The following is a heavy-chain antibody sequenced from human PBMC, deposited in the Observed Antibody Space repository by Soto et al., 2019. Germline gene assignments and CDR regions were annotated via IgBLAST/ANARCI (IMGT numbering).Heavy chain of an antibody. V-gene: IGHV1-69*13. J-gene: IGHJ4*02. Sequence: RASVKVSCKASGGTFSSYAISWVRQAPGQGLEWMGGIIPIFGTANYAQKFQGRVTITADESTSTAYMELSSLRSEDTAVYYCAKEENTFSFDYWGQGTLVTVSS. D-gene: IGHD3-3*01. CDR2: IIPIFGTA. CDR1: GGTFSSYA. CDR3: AKEENTFSFDY.